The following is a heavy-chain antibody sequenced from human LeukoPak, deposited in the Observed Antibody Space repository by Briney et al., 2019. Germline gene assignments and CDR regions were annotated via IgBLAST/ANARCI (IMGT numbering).Heavy chain of an antibody. D-gene: IGHD6-13*01. Sequence: GGSLRLSCAASAFTFDDYGINWVRQAPGKGLEWVSYISSSGSTIYYADSVKGRFTISRDNAKNSLYVQMNSLRGEDTAVYYCARIAATGLHFDHWGQGTLVTVSS. V-gene: IGHV3-48*03. CDR3: ARIAATGLHFDH. J-gene: IGHJ4*02. CDR2: ISSSGSTI. CDR1: AFTFDDYG.